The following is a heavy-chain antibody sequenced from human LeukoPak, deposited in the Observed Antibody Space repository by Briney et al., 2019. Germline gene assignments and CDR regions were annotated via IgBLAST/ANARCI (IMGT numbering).Heavy chain of an antibody. CDR2: INPSGGST. D-gene: IGHD3-22*01. CDR3: AGGSFSVVVTTYYFDY. CDR1: GYTFTSYY. V-gene: IGHV1-46*01. J-gene: IGHJ4*02. Sequence: GASVKVSCKASGYTFTSYYMHWVRQAPGQGLEWMGIINPSGGSTSYAQKFQGRVTMTRDTSTSTVYMELSSLRSEDTAVYYCAGGSFSVVVTTYYFDYWGQGTLVTVSS.